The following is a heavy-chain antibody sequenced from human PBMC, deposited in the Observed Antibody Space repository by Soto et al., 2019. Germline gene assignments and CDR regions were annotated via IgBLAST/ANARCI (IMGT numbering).Heavy chain of an antibody. D-gene: IGHD6-6*01. V-gene: IGHV3-33*01. CDR1: GFTFSNFG. J-gene: IGHJ4*02. CDR2: ISNDERIK. Sequence: QVHLVESGGGVVQPGGSLRLSCVASGFTFSNFGMHWVRQAPGKGLEWVAVISNDERIKQYADSVGGRFAISRDKSKNTLYLQMTSMRDEDTAIYYCARGLRSVLDYWGQGTLITVSS. CDR3: ARGLRSVLDY.